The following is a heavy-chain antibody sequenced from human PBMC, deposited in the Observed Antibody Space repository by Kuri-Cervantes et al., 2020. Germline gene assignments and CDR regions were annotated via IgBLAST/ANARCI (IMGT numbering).Heavy chain of an antibody. CDR1: GFTFSSYE. D-gene: IGHD1-26*01. CDR2: STNKVNSYTI. CDR3: VRERLRGSGSYVDGFDV. V-gene: IGHV3-72*01. Sequence: GGSLRLSCAASGFTFSSYEMNWVRQAPGKGLEWVGRSTNKVNSYTIEYAASVKGRFTISRDDSNNSLYLQMNSLKTEDTALYYCVRERLRGSGSYVDGFDVWGQGTMVTVSS. J-gene: IGHJ3*01.